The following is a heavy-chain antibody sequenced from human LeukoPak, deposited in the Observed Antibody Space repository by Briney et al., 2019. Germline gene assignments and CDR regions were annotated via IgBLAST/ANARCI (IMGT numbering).Heavy chain of an antibody. D-gene: IGHD3-3*01. V-gene: IGHV1-8*01. Sequence: ASVKVSCKASGYTFTSYDINWVRQATGQGPEWMGWMKPNNGNTGYEQKFQGRVTMTRNTSISTAYMELKSLRSEDTAVYYCVRVSGGYDYWGQGTLVTVSS. CDR1: GYTFTSYD. J-gene: IGHJ4*02. CDR2: MKPNNGNT. CDR3: VRVSGGYDY.